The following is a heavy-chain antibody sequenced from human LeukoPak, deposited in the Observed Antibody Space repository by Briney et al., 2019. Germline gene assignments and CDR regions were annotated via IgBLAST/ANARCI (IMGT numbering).Heavy chain of an antibody. Sequence: GGSLTLSCAASGFTFSSNWRSWDRQAPGKGRGWVANIKRDGSENYYVDSVKGRFTITRDNAKNSLYLQMNSLRAEDTAVYYCASGIFDYWGQGTLVTVSS. CDR3: ASGIFDY. CDR1: GFTFSSNW. J-gene: IGHJ4*02. V-gene: IGHV3-7*01. CDR2: IKRDGSEN.